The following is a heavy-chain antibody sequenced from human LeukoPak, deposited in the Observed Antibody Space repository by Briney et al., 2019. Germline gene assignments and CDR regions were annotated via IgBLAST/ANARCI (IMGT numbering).Heavy chain of an antibody. CDR3: AKEKTVAGWYFDL. Sequence: GGSLRPSCVASGFPFDIYWMSWVRQGPGKGLEWVANIKSDGSEEYYADSVKGRLTVSRDNAKNSLFLQMNSLRVEDTAVYYCAKEKTVAGWYFDLWGRGTLVTVSS. V-gene: IGHV3-7*01. CDR2: IKSDGSEE. J-gene: IGHJ2*01. D-gene: IGHD6-19*01. CDR1: GFPFDIYW.